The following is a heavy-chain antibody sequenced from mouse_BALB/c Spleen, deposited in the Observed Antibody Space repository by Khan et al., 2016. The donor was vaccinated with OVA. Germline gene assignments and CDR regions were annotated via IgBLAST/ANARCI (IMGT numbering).Heavy chain of an antibody. D-gene: IGHD1-1*01. Sequence: EVQLQQSGPELVKPGASVKISCKASGYSFTGYFMNWVMQSHGKSLEWIGRINPHIGETFYNQKFKGKATLTVDESSSTAHMELRSLASEDSAVYYCARIYRSDFDYWSQGTTVTVSS. V-gene: IGHV1-20*02. J-gene: IGHJ2*01. CDR3: ARIYRSDFDY. CDR2: INPHIGET. CDR1: GYSFTGYF.